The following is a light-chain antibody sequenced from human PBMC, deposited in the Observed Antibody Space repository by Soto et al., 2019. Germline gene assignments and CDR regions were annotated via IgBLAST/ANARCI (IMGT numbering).Light chain of an antibody. CDR1: SSNIGNYY. CDR2: END. J-gene: IGLJ2*01. CDR3: AAWDGNLRAVV. V-gene: IGLV1-51*02. Sequence: QAVLTQPPSVSAAPGQKVTISCSGSSSNIGNYYVCWYQHLPGTAPKFLIYENDKRPSGIPDRFSGSKSGTSATLDITGLQTGDEADYYCAAWDGNLRAVVFGGGTKLTVL.